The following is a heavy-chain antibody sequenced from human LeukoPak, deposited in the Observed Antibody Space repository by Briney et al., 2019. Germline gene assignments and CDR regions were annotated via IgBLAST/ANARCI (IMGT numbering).Heavy chain of an antibody. CDR1: GYTFTSYD. CDR2: MNSNSGNT. CDR3: ARYSYGSHY. J-gene: IGHJ4*02. V-gene: IGHV1-8*01. Sequence: ASVKVSCKASGYTFTSYDINLVRRATGQGLEWMGWMNSNSGNTGYAQKFQGRVTMTRNTSISTAYMELSSLRSEDTAVYYYARYSYGSHYWGQGTLVTVSS. D-gene: IGHD5-18*01.